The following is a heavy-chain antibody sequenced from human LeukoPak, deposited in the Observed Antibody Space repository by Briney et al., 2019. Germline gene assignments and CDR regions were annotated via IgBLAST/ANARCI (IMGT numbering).Heavy chain of an antibody. D-gene: IGHD2-21*01. CDR3: ARGWPPNCGSDCYPSGFDY. V-gene: IGHV4-61*02. Sequence: SQTLSLTCTVSGDSISSGSFYWSWLRQPAGKGLEWLGRIYISGNTNYHPSLKGRVTISADTSKNQFSLKLSSVTAADTAVYYCARGWPPNCGSDCYPSGFDYWGQGSLVTVSS. CDR2: IYISGNT. J-gene: IGHJ4*02. CDR1: GDSISSGSFY.